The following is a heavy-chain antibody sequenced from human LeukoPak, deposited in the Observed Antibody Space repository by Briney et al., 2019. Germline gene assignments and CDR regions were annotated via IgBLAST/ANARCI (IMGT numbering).Heavy chain of an antibody. CDR2: FDPEDGET. J-gene: IGHJ4*02. CDR1: GYTLTELS. CDR3: ATGGGVGATTFDY. D-gene: IGHD1-26*01. Sequence: ASVKVSCKVSGYTLTELSMHWVRQAPGRGVTGMGGFDPEDGETIYAQKFQGRLTMTEDTSTDTAYMELSSLRSEDTAVYYCATGGGVGATTFDYWGQGTLVTVSS. V-gene: IGHV1-24*01.